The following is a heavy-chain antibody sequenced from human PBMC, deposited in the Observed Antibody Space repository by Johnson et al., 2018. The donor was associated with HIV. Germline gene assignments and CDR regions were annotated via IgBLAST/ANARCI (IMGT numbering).Heavy chain of an antibody. D-gene: IGHD3-3*01. CDR1: GFTFSDAW. CDR3: AREQATLFFRASGAAFNI. J-gene: IGHJ3*02. V-gene: IGHV3-15*01. CDR2: IKSRTDGGTT. Sequence: VQLVESGGGVVQPGRSLRLSCAASGFTFSDAWLNWVRQTPGKGLEWVGRIKSRTDGGTTDYAAPVKGPFTISRDNAKNSLYLQMNSLRVEDTAVYYCAREQATLFFRASGAAFNIWGQGTTVTVSS.